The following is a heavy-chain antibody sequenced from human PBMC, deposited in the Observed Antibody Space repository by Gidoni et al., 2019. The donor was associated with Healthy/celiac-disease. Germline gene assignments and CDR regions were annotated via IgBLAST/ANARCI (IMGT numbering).Heavy chain of an antibody. CDR2: ISSSSSTI. CDR3: ARVNGGSQTDNWFDP. J-gene: IGHJ5*02. D-gene: IGHD2-15*01. CDR1: GFTFSSYS. V-gene: IGHV3-48*01. Sequence: EVQLVESGGGLVQPGGSLRLSCAASGFTFSSYSMNWVRQAPGKGLEWVSYISSSSSTIYYADSVKGRFTISRDNAKNSLYLQMNSLRAEDTAVYYCARVNGGSQTDNWFDPWGQGTLVTVSS.